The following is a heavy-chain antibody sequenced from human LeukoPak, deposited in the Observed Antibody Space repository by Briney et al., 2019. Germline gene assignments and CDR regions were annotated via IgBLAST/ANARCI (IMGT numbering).Heavy chain of an antibody. CDR1: GYTFTSYA. J-gene: IGHJ4*02. CDR3: ARASQYSSSYGGFDY. D-gene: IGHD6-6*01. V-gene: IGHV1-3*03. CDR2: INAGNGNT. Sequence: ASVKVSCKASGYTFTSYAMHWVRQAPGQRLEWMGWINAGNGNTKYSQEFQGRVTITRDTSASTAYMELSSLRSEDMAVYYCARASQYSSSYGGFDYWGQGTLVTVSS.